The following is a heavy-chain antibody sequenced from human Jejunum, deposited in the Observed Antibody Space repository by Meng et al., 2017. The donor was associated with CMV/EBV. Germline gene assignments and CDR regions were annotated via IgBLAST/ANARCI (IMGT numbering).Heavy chain of an antibody. J-gene: IGHJ2*01. CDR3: AREGLVGDLRYFDL. V-gene: IGHV1-2*06. CDR2: IDPNRGGA. CDR1: AYTFAGYY. Sequence: QVQLVQSGAEVKKPGASVKVSCKAFAYTFAGYYMHWVRQAPGQGLEWMGRIDPNRGGANYAQKFQGRVTMTRDTSISTAYMELSRLRSDDTAVYYCAREGLVGDLRYFDLWGRGTLVTVSS. D-gene: IGHD3-16*01.